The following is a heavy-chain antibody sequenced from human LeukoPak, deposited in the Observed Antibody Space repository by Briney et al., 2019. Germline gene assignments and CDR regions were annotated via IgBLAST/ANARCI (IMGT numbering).Heavy chain of an antibody. J-gene: IGHJ4*02. Sequence: PSETLSLTCGVYGVSFIGYYWSWIRQPPGKGLEWIGEINHSGSTNYNPSLKSRATISVDTSKSQFSLKLSSVTAADTAVYYCASLRGTSFYYDSGGYLGYWGQGTLVTVPS. V-gene: IGHV4-34*01. CDR1: GVSFIGYY. CDR2: INHSGST. D-gene: IGHD3-22*01. CDR3: ASLRGTSFYYDSGGYLGY.